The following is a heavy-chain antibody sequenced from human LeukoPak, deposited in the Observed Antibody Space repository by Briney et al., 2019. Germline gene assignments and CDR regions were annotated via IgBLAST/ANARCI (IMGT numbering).Heavy chain of an antibody. D-gene: IGHD6-19*01. V-gene: IGHV4-4*02. CDR1: GASISRPYW. CDR3: ARDGGSDQYYFGN. J-gene: IGHJ4*02. CDR2: ISYSGNT. Sequence: SETLSLTCGVSGASISRPYWWIWVRQPPGKGLEWIAEISYSGNTHYNPSLKSRVIISLDKSKNLVFLKLNSVTAADTAMYYCARDGGSDQYYFGNWGQGTLVTVSS.